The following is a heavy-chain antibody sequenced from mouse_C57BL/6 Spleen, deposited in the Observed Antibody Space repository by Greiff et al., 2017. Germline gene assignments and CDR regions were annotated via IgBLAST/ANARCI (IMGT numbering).Heavy chain of an antibody. CDR2: INPGSGST. CDR1: GYTFTSYW. V-gene: IGHV1-55*01. J-gene: IGHJ1*03. D-gene: IGHD1-1*01. CDR3: ARREGSSFWSLDV. Sequence: VQLQQPGAELVKPGASVKISCKASGYTFTSYWITWVKQSTGQGLEWIGDINPGSGSTSYNEKFKSKATLTVDPSSSTAYMQLSSLTSEDSAVYYCARREGSSFWSLDVWGTGTTVTVSS.